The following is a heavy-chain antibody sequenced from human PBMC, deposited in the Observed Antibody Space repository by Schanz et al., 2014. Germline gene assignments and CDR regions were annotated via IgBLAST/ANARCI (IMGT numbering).Heavy chain of an antibody. D-gene: IGHD5-18*01. CDR3: VRVSFADPRLYRGMDRDIDY. J-gene: IGHJ4*02. CDR2: INSVGSNT. CDR1: GFSFSSYA. V-gene: IGHV3-23*04. Sequence: EVQLVESGGGLVQPGGSLRLSCAASGFSFSSYAMGWVRQARGKGLEWVARINSVGSNTDYADSVTGRFTISRDNAKNTLYLQMNNLRAEDTAVYYCVRVSFADPRLYRGMDRDIDYWGQGTLVTVSS.